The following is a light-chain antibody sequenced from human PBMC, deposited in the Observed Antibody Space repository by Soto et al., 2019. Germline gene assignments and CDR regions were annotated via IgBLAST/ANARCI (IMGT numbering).Light chain of an antibody. Sequence: QSALTQPASVSGSPGQSITISCTRTSSDVGGYNYVSWYQQHPGKAPKLMIYEVSNRPSGVSNRFSGSKSGNTASLTISGLQAEDEADYYCSSYTSSSTYVFGTGPKVTVL. J-gene: IGLJ1*01. CDR2: EVS. CDR3: SSYTSSSTYV. V-gene: IGLV2-14*01. CDR1: SSDVGGYNY.